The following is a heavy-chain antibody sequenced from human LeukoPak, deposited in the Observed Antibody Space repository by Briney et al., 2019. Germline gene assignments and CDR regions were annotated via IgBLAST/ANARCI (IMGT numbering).Heavy chain of an antibody. CDR2: IYSKTDGGTT. CDR1: GFTFSNAW. D-gene: IGHD3-3*01. Sequence: GGSLRLPCAASGFTFSNAWMNWVRQAPGKGLEWVGRIYSKTDGGTTDYAAPVKGRFTISRDDSKNTLYLQMNSLKTEDTALYYCTTGFFGVVNDAFDIWGQGTMVTVSS. J-gene: IGHJ3*02. CDR3: TTGFFGVVNDAFDI. V-gene: IGHV3-15*01.